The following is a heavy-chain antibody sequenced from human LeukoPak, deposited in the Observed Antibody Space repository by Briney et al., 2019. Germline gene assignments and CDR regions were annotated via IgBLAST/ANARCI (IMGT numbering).Heavy chain of an antibody. V-gene: IGHV4-31*03. CDR2: IYYSGST. D-gene: IGHD3-22*01. Sequence: SQTLSLTCTVSGGSISSGGYYWSWIRQHPGKGLEWIGYIYYSGSTYYNPSLKSRVTISVDTSKNQFSLKLSSVTAADTAVYYCARDSLPTFYYYDSSGDAFDIWGPGTMVTVSS. CDR3: ARDSLPTFYYYDSSGDAFDI. J-gene: IGHJ3*02. CDR1: GGSISSGGYY.